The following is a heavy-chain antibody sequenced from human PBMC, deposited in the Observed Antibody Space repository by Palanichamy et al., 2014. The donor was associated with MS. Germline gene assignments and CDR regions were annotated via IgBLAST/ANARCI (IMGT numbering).Heavy chain of an antibody. J-gene: IGHJ4*02. V-gene: IGHV3-33*08. CDR3: ARGPPAGRLDY. CDR1: GFTFSTYY. CDR2: IWYDGSNK. D-gene: IGHD6-13*01. Sequence: QVQLVESGGGVVQPGRSLRLSCAASGFTFSTYYMHWVRQAPGKGLKWVAIIWYDGSNKYYADSVKGRFTNSRGNSKNTLYLQMNSLRAEDTAVYYCARGPPAGRLDYWGQGTLVTVSS.